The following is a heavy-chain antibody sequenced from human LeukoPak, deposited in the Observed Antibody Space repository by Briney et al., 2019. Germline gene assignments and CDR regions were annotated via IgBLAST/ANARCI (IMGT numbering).Heavy chain of an antibody. Sequence: PGGSLRLSCAASGFTFSSYAMSWVRQAPGKGLEWVSYISSSSSTIYYADSVKGRFTISRDNAKNSLYLQMNSLRAEDTAVYYCARDPDSSSWYYGMDVWGQGTTVTVSS. CDR2: ISSSSSTI. CDR1: GFTFSSYA. V-gene: IGHV3-48*01. CDR3: ARDPDSSSWYYGMDV. D-gene: IGHD6-13*01. J-gene: IGHJ6*02.